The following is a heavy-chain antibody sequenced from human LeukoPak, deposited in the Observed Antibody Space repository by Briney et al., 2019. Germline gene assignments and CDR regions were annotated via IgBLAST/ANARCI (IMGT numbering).Heavy chain of an antibody. CDR1: GYTFTSYG. CDR3: ARIQYYYDSSGYYLDY. CDR2: VNPNSGGT. J-gene: IGHJ4*02. V-gene: IGHV1-2*02. Sequence: GASVKVSCKASGYTFTSYGISWVRQAPGQGLEWMGWVNPNSGGTNYAQKFQGRVTMTRDTSISIAYMELSSLRSEDTAVYYCARIQYYYDSSGYYLDYWGQGTLVTVSS. D-gene: IGHD3-22*01.